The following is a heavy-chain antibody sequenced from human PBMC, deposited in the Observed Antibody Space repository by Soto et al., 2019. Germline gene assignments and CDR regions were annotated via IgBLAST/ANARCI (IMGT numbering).Heavy chain of an antibody. V-gene: IGHV4-30-4*01. CDR3: ARVGPDDSELQNYYGMDV. Sequence: PSETLSLTCSVSGGSISRAGNYWSWIRQHPGKGLEWIGNIYFTGNTDYNPSLKSRLTISVDTSKNQFSLKLSSVTAADTAVYYCARVGPDDSELQNYYGMDVWGQGTTVTVSS. CDR2: IYFTGNT. D-gene: IGHD3-22*01. CDR1: GGSISRAGNY. J-gene: IGHJ6*02.